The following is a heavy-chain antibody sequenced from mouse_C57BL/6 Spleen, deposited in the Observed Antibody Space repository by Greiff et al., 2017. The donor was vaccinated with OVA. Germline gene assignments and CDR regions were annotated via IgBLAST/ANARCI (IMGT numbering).Heavy chain of an antibody. CDR1: GYTFTDYY. CDR2: INPNNGGT. J-gene: IGHJ2*01. D-gene: IGHD3-1*01. Sequence: VQLQQSGPELVKPGASVKISCKASGYTFTDYYMNWVKQSHGKSLEWIGDINPNNGGTSYNQKFKGKATLTVDKSSSTAYMELRSLTSEDSAVYYCASGLRGYFDYWGQGTTLTVSS. V-gene: IGHV1-26*01. CDR3: ASGLRGYFDY.